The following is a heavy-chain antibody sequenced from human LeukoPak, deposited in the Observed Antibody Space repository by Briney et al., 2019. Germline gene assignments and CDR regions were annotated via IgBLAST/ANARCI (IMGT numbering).Heavy chain of an antibody. D-gene: IGHD6-13*01. Sequence: PSETLSLTCTVSGYSISSGYYWGWIRQPPGKGLEWIGSIYHSGSTYYNPSLKGRVTISVDTSKNQFSLKLSSVTAADTAVYYCARDLIAAAGKDYWGQGTLVTVSS. CDR2: IYHSGST. CDR3: ARDLIAAAGKDY. V-gene: IGHV4-38-2*02. J-gene: IGHJ4*02. CDR1: GYSISSGYY.